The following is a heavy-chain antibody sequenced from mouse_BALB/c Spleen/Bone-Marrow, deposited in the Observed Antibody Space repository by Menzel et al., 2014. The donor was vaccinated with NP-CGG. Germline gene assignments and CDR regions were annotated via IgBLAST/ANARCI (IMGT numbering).Heavy chain of an antibody. J-gene: IGHJ2*01. V-gene: IGHV14-3*02. Sequence: EVQLQQSGAELVKPGASVKLSCTASGFNIKDTYMHWVKQRPEQGLGWIGRIDPANGNTKYDPKFQDKATITADTSSNTAYLQLSSLTSEDTAVYYCANHYYGYYFDYWGQGTTLTVSS. CDR3: ANHYYGYYFDY. D-gene: IGHD1-2*01. CDR2: IDPANGNT. CDR1: GFNIKDTY.